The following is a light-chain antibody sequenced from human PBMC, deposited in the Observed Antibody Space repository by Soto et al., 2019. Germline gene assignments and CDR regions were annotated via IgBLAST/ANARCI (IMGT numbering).Light chain of an antibody. Sequence: EIVLTQSPGTLSLSPGERATLSCRASQSVTSSSLAWYQQKPGQAPRLLTYGASSRATGIPDRFSGSGSGTDFTLTISRLEPEDFAVYYCQQYGSSPITFGQGTKVDIK. CDR1: QSVTSSS. J-gene: IGKJ1*01. CDR2: GAS. V-gene: IGKV3-20*01. CDR3: QQYGSSPIT.